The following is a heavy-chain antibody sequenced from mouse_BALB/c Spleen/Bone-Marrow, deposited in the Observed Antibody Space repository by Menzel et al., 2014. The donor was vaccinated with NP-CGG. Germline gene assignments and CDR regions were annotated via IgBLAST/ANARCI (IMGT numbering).Heavy chain of an antibody. CDR3: ARSDGYRVMDY. J-gene: IGHJ4*01. V-gene: IGHV1-82*01. D-gene: IGHD2-3*01. CDR2: IYPGDGDI. Sequence: VQLQQSGPELVKPGASEKISCKASGYAFSSSWVNWVKQRPGQGLVWIGRIYPGDGDINYNWKFKGKATLTADKSSSTAYMQLSSLTSVDSAVYFCARSDGYRVMDYWGQGTSVTVSS. CDR1: GYAFSSSW.